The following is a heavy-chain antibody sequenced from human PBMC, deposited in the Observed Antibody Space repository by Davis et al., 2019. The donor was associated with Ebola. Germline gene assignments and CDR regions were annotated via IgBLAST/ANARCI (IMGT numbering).Heavy chain of an antibody. V-gene: IGHV3-23*01. D-gene: IGHD6-6*01. CDR3: AKGGDSSSPDDY. Sequence: GESLKISCAASGTTFSSYWIHWVRQAPGKGLEWVSAISGSGGSTYYADSVKGRFTISRDNSKNTLYLQMNSLRAEDTAVYYCAKGGDSSSPDDYWGQGTLVTVSS. CDR2: ISGSGGST. CDR1: GTTFSSYW. J-gene: IGHJ4*02.